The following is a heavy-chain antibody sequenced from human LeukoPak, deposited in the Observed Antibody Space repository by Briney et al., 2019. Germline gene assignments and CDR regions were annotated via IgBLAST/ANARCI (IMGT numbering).Heavy chain of an antibody. CDR1: GFTVSTNY. V-gene: IGHV3-66*02. D-gene: IGHD3-10*01. Sequence: GGSLRLSCAAYGFTVSTNYISWVRQARGKGLGWVSIIYSGGTTYYADSVKGRFTISRDNLQMNSLRAEDTAVYYGARVPRGKIYMDGWGKGTTVTVCS. CDR3: ARVPRGKIYMDG. J-gene: IGHJ6*03. CDR2: IYSGGTT.